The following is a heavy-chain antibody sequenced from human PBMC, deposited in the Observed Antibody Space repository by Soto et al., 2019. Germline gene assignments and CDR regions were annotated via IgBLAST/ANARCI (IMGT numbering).Heavy chain of an antibody. CDR2: IYYSGST. V-gene: IGHV4-59*01. CDR3: ARRRRYIEY. Sequence: SETLSLTCPVSFGSISSYYWSWIRQPPGKGLEFIGYIYYSGSTNYNPSLKSRVTISVDTSKNQFSLKLSSVTAADTAVYYCARRRRYIEYWGQGTLVTVSS. CDR1: FGSISSYY. J-gene: IGHJ4*02.